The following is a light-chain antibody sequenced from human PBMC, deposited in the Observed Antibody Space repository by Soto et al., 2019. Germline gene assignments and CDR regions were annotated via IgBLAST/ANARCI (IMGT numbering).Light chain of an antibody. CDR2: AAS. V-gene: IGKV1-27*01. CDR1: QGISNY. Sequence: DSQMTQSPSSLSTSVGDRVIITCRASQGISNYLAWYQQKPGKVPKLLIYAASTLQSGVPSRFSGSGSGTDFTLTISSLQPEDVATYYCQKYNSAPRTFGQGTKVDIK. CDR3: QKYNSAPRT. J-gene: IGKJ1*01.